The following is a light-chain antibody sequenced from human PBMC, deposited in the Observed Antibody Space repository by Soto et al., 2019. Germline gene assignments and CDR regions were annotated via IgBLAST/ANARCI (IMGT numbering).Light chain of an antibody. V-gene: IGLV2-23*01. J-gene: IGLJ3*02. CDR1: SSDAGNYNF. CDR3: CSYAGSSTSWV. CDR2: EDS. Sequence: QSALTQPASVSGSPGQSITISCTGTSSDAGNYNFVSWYQQHPGKAPKVIIYEDSTRPSGVSNRISGSKSGNTASLAISGLQAEDDADYYCCSYAGSSTSWVFGGGTKVTVL.